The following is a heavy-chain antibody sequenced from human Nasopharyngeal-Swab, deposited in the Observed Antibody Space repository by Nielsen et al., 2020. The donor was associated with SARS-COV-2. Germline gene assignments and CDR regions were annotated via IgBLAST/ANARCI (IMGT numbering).Heavy chain of an antibody. Sequence: GESLKISCAASGFTFSSYSMSWIRQAPGKGLEWVSYISSSSSYTNYADSVKGRFTISRDNAKNSLYLQMNSLRAEDTAVYYCARTGGVLRFLEWLPNWFDPWGQGTLVTVSS. J-gene: IGHJ5*02. V-gene: IGHV3-21*05. CDR2: ISSSSSYT. CDR3: ARTGGVLRFLEWLPNWFDP. D-gene: IGHD3-3*01. CDR1: GFTFSSYS.